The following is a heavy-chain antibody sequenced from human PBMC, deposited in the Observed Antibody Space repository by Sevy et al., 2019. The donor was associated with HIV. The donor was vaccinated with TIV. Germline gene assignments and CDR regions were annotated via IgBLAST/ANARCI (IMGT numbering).Heavy chain of an antibody. CDR1: GFTVSSSY. CDR2: IYSGGST. D-gene: IGHD3-3*01. CDR3: ARGRGVFGAVAISWFDP. Sequence: GGSLRLSCAASGFTVSSSYMTWVRQPPGKGLEWVSVIYSGGSTYYADSVKGRFTISRDNSKSTLYLQMNNLTADDTAVYYCARGRGVFGAVAISWFDPWGQGALVTVSS. J-gene: IGHJ5*02. V-gene: IGHV3-53*01.